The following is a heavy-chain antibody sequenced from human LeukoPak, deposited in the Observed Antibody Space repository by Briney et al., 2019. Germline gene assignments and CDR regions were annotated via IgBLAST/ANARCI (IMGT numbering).Heavy chain of an antibody. V-gene: IGHV3-23*01. J-gene: IGHJ5*01. Sequence: GRPLRLSCAASGFSFNIYAMGWVRQAPGKGLEWVSVIGSGSVDKHYADTVRGRFDISRDNSKNRLFLQMSSLRVEDSGVYYCAKRVPLTALDSWGQGTLVTVSS. CDR3: AKRVPLTALDS. CDR2: IGSGSVDK. D-gene: IGHD3-3*01. CDR1: GFSFNIYA.